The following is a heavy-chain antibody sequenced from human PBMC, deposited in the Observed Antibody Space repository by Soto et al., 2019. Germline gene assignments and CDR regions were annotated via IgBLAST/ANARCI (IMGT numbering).Heavy chain of an antibody. CDR3: AILKVVPADMRGKVDY. CDR2: IIPILGIA. CDR1: GGTFSSYT. D-gene: IGHD2-2*01. V-gene: IGHV1-69*02. Sequence: ASVKVSCKASGGTFSSYTISWVRQAPGQGLEWMGRIIPILGIANYAQKFQGRVTITADKSTSTAYMELSSLRSEDTAVYYCAILKVVPADMRGKVDYWGQGTLVNDSS. J-gene: IGHJ4*02.